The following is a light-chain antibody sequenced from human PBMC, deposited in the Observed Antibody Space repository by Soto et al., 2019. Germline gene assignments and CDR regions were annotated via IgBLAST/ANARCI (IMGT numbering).Light chain of an antibody. CDR2: DAS. CDR1: QSVSSF. CDR3: QQRSKWPT. V-gene: IGKV3-11*01. Sequence: EIVLTQSPATLSLSPGERATLSCRASQSVSSFLTWYQQQPGQTPRLLIYDASNRAPGIPARFSGSGSGTDFTLTISSLEPEDFAVYYCQQRSKWPTFGQGTKLEI. J-gene: IGKJ2*01.